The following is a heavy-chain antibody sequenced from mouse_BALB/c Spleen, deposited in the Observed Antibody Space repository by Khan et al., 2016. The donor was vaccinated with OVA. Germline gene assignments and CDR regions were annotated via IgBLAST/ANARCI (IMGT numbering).Heavy chain of an antibody. CDR1: GFTFSSYT. CDR2: ISSGGSYT. V-gene: IGHV5-6-4*01. J-gene: IGHJ4*01. CDR3: ASGCDDGYYDAMDY. D-gene: IGHD2-3*01. Sequence: EVELVESGGGLVKPGGSLKLSCAASGFTFSSYTMSWVRQTPEKRLEWVAIISSGGSYTFYPDSVKGRFTISRDNAKNTLYLQLSSLKSEDTAMYCGASGCDDGYYDAMDYWGQGIPVTVSA.